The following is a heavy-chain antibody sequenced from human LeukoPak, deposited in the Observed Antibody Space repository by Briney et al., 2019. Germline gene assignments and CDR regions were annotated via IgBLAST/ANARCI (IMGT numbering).Heavy chain of an antibody. CDR1: GFTFSSYG. CDR2: ISYDGSNK. D-gene: IGHD3-22*01. V-gene: IGHV3-30*18. Sequence: GGSLRLSCAASGFTFSSYGMHWVRQAPGKGLEWVAVISYDGSNKYYADPVKGRFTISRDNSKNTLYLQMNSLRAEDTAVYYCAKEGSSGYYPTDYWGQGTLVTVSS. CDR3: AKEGSSGYYPTDY. J-gene: IGHJ4*02.